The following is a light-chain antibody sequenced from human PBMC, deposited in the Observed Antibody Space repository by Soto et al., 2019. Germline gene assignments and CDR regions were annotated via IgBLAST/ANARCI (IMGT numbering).Light chain of an antibody. CDR1: SSDVGGYIY. Sequence: QSALTQPASVSGSPGQSITISCTGTSSDVGGYIYVSWFQHHPGKAPKLMIYEVSNRPSGVSNRFSGSRSDNTASLTISGLQTEDEAIYYSSSYSTATKGVLFGGGTKVTVL. CDR3: SSYSTATKGVL. J-gene: IGLJ2*01. V-gene: IGLV2-14*01. CDR2: EVS.